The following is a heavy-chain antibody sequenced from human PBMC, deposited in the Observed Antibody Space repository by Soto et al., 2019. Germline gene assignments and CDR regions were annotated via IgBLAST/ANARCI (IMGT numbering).Heavy chain of an antibody. CDR2: INHSGST. CDR1: GGSISGYY. V-gene: IGHV4-34*01. Sequence: SETLSLTCTVSGGSISGYYWSWIRQPPGKGLEWIGEINHSGSTNYNPSLKSRVTISVDTSKNQFSLKLSSVTAADTAVYYCARGKSGSGDFDYWGQGTLVTVSS. D-gene: IGHD3-10*01. CDR3: ARGKSGSGDFDY. J-gene: IGHJ4*02.